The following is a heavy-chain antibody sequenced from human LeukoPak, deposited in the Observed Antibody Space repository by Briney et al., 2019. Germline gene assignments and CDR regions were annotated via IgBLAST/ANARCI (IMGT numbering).Heavy chain of an antibody. Sequence: GGSLRLSCAASGFPFNSFWMHWVRQAPGKGLVWVSDMNEYSTTIRYADSVKGRFTISRDNAKSVLYLQMNNLRAEDTAMYFCARGGVNPVDHWGQGTLVTVSS. CDR3: ARGGVNPVDH. V-gene: IGHV3-74*01. CDR1: GFPFNSFW. J-gene: IGHJ4*02. D-gene: IGHD1-14*01. CDR2: MNEYSTTI.